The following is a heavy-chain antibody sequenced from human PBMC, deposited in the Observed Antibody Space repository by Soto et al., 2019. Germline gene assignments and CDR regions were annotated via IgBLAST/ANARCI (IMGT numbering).Heavy chain of an antibody. CDR1: GHIFNNYW. Sequence: ESLKLSFEASGHIFNNYWIGWVRQMPGKGLEWLGIIYPGDSNIRYNPSFQGQVTISADKSLSNTYLHWSSLKASDTAMYYCARQRYFDDWGQGTLVTVSS. CDR2: IYPGDSNI. J-gene: IGHJ4*02. CDR3: ARQRYFDD. V-gene: IGHV5-51*01.